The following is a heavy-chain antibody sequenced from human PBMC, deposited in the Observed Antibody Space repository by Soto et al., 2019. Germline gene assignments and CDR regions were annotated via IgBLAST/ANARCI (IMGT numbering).Heavy chain of an antibody. J-gene: IGHJ5*01. Sequence: QVQLVQSGAEVKKPGSSVKVSCRTSGGSFTDYAISWVQQAPGQGLEWMGGIVPVYGTTKYAQKFQGRVPITADEATSTAYLVLSSLRSEDTAIYFCARDKMSSLVVETPHLFESWGQGTLVTVSS. V-gene: IGHV1-69*12. D-gene: IGHD2-15*01. CDR3: ARDKMSSLVVETPHLFES. CDR1: GGSFTDYA. CDR2: IVPVYGTT.